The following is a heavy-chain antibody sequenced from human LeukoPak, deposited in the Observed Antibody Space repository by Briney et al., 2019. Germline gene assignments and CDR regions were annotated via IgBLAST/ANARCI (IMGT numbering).Heavy chain of an antibody. J-gene: IGHJ6*02. D-gene: IGHD2-2*02. V-gene: IGHV3-11*01. CDR1: GFTFSDYY. Sequence: GGSLRLSCAASGFTFSDYYMSWIRQAPGKGLEWVAYISSSGSTIYYADSVKGRFTISRDNDKNSLYLQMSSLRAEDTAVYYCASRYCSSTSCYTASYYYGMDVWGQGTTVTVSS. CDR2: ISSSGSTI. CDR3: ASRYCSSTSCYTASYYYGMDV.